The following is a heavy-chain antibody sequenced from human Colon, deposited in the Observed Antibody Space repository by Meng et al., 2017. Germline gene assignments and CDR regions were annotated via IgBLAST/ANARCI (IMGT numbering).Heavy chain of an antibody. CDR2: TYYRSKWYN. J-gene: IGHJ4*02. CDR1: GDSVSSNTAA. D-gene: IGHD5-18*01. V-gene: IGHV6-1*01. CDR3: ARDHGYSYGLPLDY. Sequence: QVPLQQSGPGLVKPSQTLSLTCFISGDSVSSNTAAWNWIRQSPSRGLEWLGRTYYRSKWYNEYAVSVKSRMTFNADTSKNQVSLQVNSVTPEDTAVYYCARDHGYSYGLPLDYWGQGILVTVSS.